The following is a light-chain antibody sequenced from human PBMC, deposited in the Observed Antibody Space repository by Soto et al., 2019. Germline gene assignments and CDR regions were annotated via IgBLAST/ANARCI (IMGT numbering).Light chain of an antibody. CDR1: QSVGRNY. CDR3: QQYASSLLT. J-gene: IGKJ4*01. CDR2: DAS. V-gene: IGKV3-20*01. Sequence: EIVLTQSPGTLSVSPGERATLSCRASQSVGRNYLAWYQQKPGQAPRLLIYDASSRATGIPDRFSGSGSGTDFTLTISRLEPEDFAVYYCQQYASSLLTFGGGTKVETK.